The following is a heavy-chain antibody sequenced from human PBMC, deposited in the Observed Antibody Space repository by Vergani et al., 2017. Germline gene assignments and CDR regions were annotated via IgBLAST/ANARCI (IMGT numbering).Heavy chain of an antibody. V-gene: IGHV3-30*02. CDR3: AKETGIQLKLWYYYGMDV. CDR1: GFTFSSYG. J-gene: IGHJ6*02. CDR2: IRYDGSNK. Sequence: QVQLVESGGGVVQPGGSLRLSCAASGFTFSSYGMHWVRQAPGKGLEWVAFIRYDGSNKYYADSVKGRFTISRDNSKNTLYLQMNSLRAEDTAVYYCAKETGIQLKLWYYYGMDVWGQGTTVTVSS. D-gene: IGHD2-21*01.